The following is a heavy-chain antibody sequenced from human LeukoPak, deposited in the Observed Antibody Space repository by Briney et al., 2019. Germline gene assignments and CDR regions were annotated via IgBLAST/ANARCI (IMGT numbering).Heavy chain of an antibody. CDR1: GYTLTELS. D-gene: IGHD6-19*01. CDR3: ATVRGQWLVLGNWFDP. J-gene: IGHJ5*02. Sequence: ASVKVSCKVSGYTLTELSMHWVRQAPGKGLEWMGGFDPEDGETIYAQKFQGRVTMTEDTSTDTAYMELSSLRSEDTAVYYCATVRGQWLVLGNWFDPWGQGTLVTVS. CDR2: FDPEDGET. V-gene: IGHV1-24*01.